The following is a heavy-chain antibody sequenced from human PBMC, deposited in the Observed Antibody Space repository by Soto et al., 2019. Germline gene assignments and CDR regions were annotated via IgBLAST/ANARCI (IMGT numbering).Heavy chain of an antibody. CDR3: ASTAADLMDV. CDR2: ISYDGSNK. V-gene: IGHV3-30*03. J-gene: IGHJ6*02. D-gene: IGHD6-13*01. CDR1: GITFSSNG. Sequence: GGTLRLSCAASGITFSSNGMHWVRQAPGKGLEWVAVISYDGSNKYYEDSVKGRFTISRDNSKNTLYLQMNSLRAETTAVYYCASTAADLMDVWGQGTTVTVSS.